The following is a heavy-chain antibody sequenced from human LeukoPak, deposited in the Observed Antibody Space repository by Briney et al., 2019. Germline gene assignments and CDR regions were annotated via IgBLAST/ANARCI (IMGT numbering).Heavy chain of an antibody. J-gene: IGHJ4*02. D-gene: IGHD5-12*01. CDR3: ARQGSGYDYYYFDY. CDR2: IDPSDSYT. V-gene: IGHV5-10-1*01. Sequence: GESLKISCKGSGYSFTSYWISWVRQMPGKGLEWMGRIDPSDSYTNYSPSFQGHVTISADKSISTAYLQCSSLKASDTAMYYCARQGSGYDYYYFDYWGQGTLVTVSS. CDR1: GYSFTSYW.